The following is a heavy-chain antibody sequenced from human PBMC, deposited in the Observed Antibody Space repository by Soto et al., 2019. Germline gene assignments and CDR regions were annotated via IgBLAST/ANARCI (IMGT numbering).Heavy chain of an antibody. J-gene: IGHJ3*02. CDR3: ARLVTMVRGPTAFDI. V-gene: IGHV5-51*01. CDR2: IYPGDSDT. CDR1: GYSFTSYW. D-gene: IGHD3-10*01. Sequence: LKISCKGSGYSFTSYWIGWVRQMPGKGLEWMGIIYPGDSDTRYSPSFQGQVTISADKSISTAYLQWSSLKASDTAMYYCARLVTMVRGPTAFDIWGQGTMVTVSS.